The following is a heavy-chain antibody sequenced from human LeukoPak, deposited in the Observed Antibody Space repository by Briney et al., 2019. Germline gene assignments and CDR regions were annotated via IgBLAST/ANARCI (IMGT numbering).Heavy chain of an antibody. V-gene: IGHV3-33*01. CDR2: IWYDGSNK. J-gene: IGHJ4*02. Sequence: PGRSLRLSCAASGFTFSSYGMHWVRQAPGKGLEWVAVIWYDGSNKYYADSVKGRFTISRDNSKNTLYLQMNSLRAEDTAVYYCARDEEAGGRVAVDFDYWGQGTLVTVSS. D-gene: IGHD6-19*01. CDR1: GFTFSSYG. CDR3: ARDEEAGGRVAVDFDY.